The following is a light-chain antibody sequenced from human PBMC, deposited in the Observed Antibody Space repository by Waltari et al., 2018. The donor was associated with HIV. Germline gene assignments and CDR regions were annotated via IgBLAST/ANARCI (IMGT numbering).Light chain of an antibody. CDR2: EVS. CDR3: SSYAGSNNYV. V-gene: IGLV2-8*01. J-gene: IGLJ1*01. CDR1: SRDVGVYKS. Sequence: QFALTQPPSASGPPGQSVTISSPGTSRDVGVYKSASWYQQHPGKAPKLMIYEVSKRPSGVPDRFSGSKAGNTAALTVSGLQAEDEADYHCSSYAGSNNYVFGTGTKVTVL.